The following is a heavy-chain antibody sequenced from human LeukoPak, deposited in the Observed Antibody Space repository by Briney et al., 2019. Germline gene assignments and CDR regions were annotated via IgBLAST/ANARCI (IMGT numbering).Heavy chain of an antibody. J-gene: IGHJ4*02. V-gene: IGHV1-2*02. CDR3: ARGGWELVRTSFDY. CDR1: GYTFTGYY. D-gene: IGHD1-26*01. Sequence: ASVKVSCKASGYTFTGYYMHWVRQAPGQGLEWMGWINPNSGGTNYAQKFQGRVTMTRDTSISTAYMELSRLTSDDTAVYYCARGGWELVRTSFDYWGQGTLVTVSS. CDR2: INPNSGGT.